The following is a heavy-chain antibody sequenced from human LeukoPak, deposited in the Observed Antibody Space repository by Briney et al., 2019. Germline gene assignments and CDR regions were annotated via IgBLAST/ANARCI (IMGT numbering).Heavy chain of an antibody. V-gene: IGHV3-48*01. Sequence: PGGSLRLSCAASGFTFSSYRMNGVRQAPGKGGEGVSYISSSSSTIYYARSVKGRFLLSRDNAQNSLYLQMNSLRAEDTAVYYCARERYGFDYWGQGTLVTVSS. CDR2: ISSSSSTI. J-gene: IGHJ4*02. CDR1: GFTFSSYR. CDR3: ARERYGFDY. D-gene: IGHD1-1*01.